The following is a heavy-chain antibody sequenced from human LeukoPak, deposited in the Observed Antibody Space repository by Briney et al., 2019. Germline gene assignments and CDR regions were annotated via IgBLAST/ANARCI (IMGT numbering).Heavy chain of an antibody. CDR2: IYYSGST. V-gene: IGHV4-39*01. D-gene: IGHD2-15*01. J-gene: IGHJ4*02. Sequence: SETLSLTCTVSGGSISSSSYYWGCIRQPPGKGLEWIGSIYYSGSTYYNPSLKSRVTISVDTSKNQFSLKLSSVAAADTAVYYCASRYCSGGSCPFDYWGEGTLVTVSS. CDR3: ASRYCSGGSCPFDY. CDR1: GGSISSSSYY.